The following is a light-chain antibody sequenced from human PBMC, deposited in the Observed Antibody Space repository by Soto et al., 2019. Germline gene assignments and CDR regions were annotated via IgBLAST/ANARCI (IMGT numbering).Light chain of an antibody. Sequence: SYELTQPPSVSVSPGQTARITCSGDALPKEYVYWYQQKPGQAPVLLIYKNNERPSGIPERFSGSSSGTKDTLTISGDQAEDEADYYCQSADSSGTYRVFGGGTKLTVL. CDR3: QSADSSGTYRV. J-gene: IGLJ2*01. V-gene: IGLV3-25*03. CDR1: ALPKEY. CDR2: KNN.